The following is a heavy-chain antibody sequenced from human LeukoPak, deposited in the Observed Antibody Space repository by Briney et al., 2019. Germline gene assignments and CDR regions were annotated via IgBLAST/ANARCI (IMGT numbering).Heavy chain of an antibody. CDR1: GFTFSSYA. CDR2: ISGSGGST. V-gene: IGHV3-23*01. Sequence: GGSLRLSCAASGFTFSSYAMSWVRQAPGEGLEWVSGISGSGGSTYYADSVKGRSTMSRDNSKNTLYLQMNSLRAEDTAVYYCAKSTSGWSFDSWGQGTPVSVSS. J-gene: IGHJ4*02. D-gene: IGHD6-19*01. CDR3: AKSTSGWSFDS.